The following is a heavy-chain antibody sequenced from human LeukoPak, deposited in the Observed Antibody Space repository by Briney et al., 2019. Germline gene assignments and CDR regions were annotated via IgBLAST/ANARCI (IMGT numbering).Heavy chain of an antibody. CDR2: ISISGGST. V-gene: IGHV3-23*01. J-gene: IGHJ4*02. CDR3: ARVSARSDY. D-gene: IGHD6-6*01. CDR1: GFTFSNYA. Sequence: GGSLRLSCAASGFTFSNYAMSWVRQAPGKGLEWVSAISISGGSTYYADSVKGRFTISRDNSKNTLYLQMNSLRAEDTAVYYCARVSARSDYWGQGTLVTVSS.